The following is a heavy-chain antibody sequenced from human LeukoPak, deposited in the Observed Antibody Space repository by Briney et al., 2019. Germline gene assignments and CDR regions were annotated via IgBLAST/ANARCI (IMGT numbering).Heavy chain of an antibody. CDR3: AKDANYLHSSGYFIPFDY. J-gene: IGHJ4*02. D-gene: IGHD3-22*01. V-gene: IGHV3-23*01. CDR2: ISGNGLQT. CDR1: GFTFSRFD. Sequence: GGSLRLSCSASGFTFSRFDMTWVRQLPGKGLEWVSNISGNGLQTFYADSVRGRFSVSRDNYKKIVYLQMDSLRADDSALYYCAKDANYLHSSGYFIPFDYWGQGTLVTVAS.